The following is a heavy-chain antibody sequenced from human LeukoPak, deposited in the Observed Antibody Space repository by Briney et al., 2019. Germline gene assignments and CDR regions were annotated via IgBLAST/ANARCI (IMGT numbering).Heavy chain of an antibody. CDR3: ASLNYDSSGAPQGIEDY. CDR2: IYYSGST. D-gene: IGHD3-22*01. J-gene: IGHJ4*02. V-gene: IGHV4-59*05. Sequence: GSLRLSCAASGFTFSSYAMSWVRQAPGKGLEWIGSIYYSGSTFHNPSLKSRVTISVDTFKNQFSLKLSSVTAADTAVYYCASLNYDSSGAPQGIEDYWGQGTLVTVSS. CDR1: GFTFSSYA.